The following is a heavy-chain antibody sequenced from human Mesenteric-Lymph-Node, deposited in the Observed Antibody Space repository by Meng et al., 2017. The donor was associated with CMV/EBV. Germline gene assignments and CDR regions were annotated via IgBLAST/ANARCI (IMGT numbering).Heavy chain of an antibody. CDR2: ISYDGSNK. J-gene: IGHJ6*02. CDR3: ARDLQWELEDYYGMDV. V-gene: IGHV3-30-3*01. Sequence: GESLKISCAASGFTFSSYAMHWVRQAPGKGLEWVAVISYDGSNKYYADPVKGRFTISRDNSKNTLYLQMNSLRAEDTAVYYCARDLQWELEDYYGMDVWGQGTTVTVSS. D-gene: IGHD1-26*01. CDR1: GFTFSSYA.